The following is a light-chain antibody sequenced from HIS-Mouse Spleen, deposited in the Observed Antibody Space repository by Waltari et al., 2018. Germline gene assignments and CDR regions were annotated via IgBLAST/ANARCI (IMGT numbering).Light chain of an antibody. CDR1: QGISNY. CDR2: AAS. J-gene: IGKJ5*01. V-gene: IGKV1-27*01. Sequence: DIQMTQSPSSLSASVGDRVTINCRASQGISNYLAWYQQKPGKVPKLLIYAASTLQSGVPSRFSGSGSGTDFTLTISSLQPEDVATYYCQKYNSAPLITFGQGTRLEIK. CDR3: QKYNSAPLIT.